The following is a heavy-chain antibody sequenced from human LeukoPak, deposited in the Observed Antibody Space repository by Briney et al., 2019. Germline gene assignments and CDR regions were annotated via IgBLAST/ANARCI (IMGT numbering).Heavy chain of an antibody. CDR3: AKAGYYDSSGSPDY. D-gene: IGHD3-22*01. Sequence: PSETLSLTCAVYGGSFSGYYWTWIRQPPGKGLEWIGEINRSGSTNYNPSLKSRVTISVDTSKNQFSLKLSSVTAADTAVYYCAKAGYYDSSGSPDYWGQGTLVTVSS. J-gene: IGHJ4*02. V-gene: IGHV4-34*01. CDR1: GGSFSGYY. CDR2: INRSGST.